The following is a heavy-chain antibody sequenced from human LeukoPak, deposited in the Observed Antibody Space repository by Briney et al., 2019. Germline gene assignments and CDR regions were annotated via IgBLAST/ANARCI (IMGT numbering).Heavy chain of an antibody. D-gene: IGHD5-18*01. J-gene: IGHJ4*02. CDR1: GYTFTGYY. CDR3: ARGVDTAMVLYFDY. V-gene: IGHV1-2*02. CDR2: INPNSGGT. Sequence: VASVKVSCKASGYTFTGYYMHWVRQAPGPGLEWMGWINPNSGGTNYAQKFQGRVTMTRDTSISTAYMELSRLRSDDTAVYYCARGVDTAMVLYFDYWGQGTLVTVSS.